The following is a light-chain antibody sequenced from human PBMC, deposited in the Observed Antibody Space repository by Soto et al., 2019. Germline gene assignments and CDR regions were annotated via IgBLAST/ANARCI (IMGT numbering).Light chain of an antibody. Sequence: QSALTQPASVSGSPGQSITISCTGTSDDVGAFNYVSWYQQHPGKAPKLMIFEVSRRPSGVSNRFSGSKSGNTASLTISGLQAEEEADYSCTSYASGVNYVFGTGTKLTVL. CDR3: TSYASGVNYV. CDR2: EVS. CDR1: SDDVGAFNY. J-gene: IGLJ1*01. V-gene: IGLV2-14*01.